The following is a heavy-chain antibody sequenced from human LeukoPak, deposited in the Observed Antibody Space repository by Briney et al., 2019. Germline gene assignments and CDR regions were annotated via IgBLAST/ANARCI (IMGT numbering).Heavy chain of an antibody. CDR1: GYTFTGYY. CDR2: INPNSGGT. CDR3: ARGPRYYYDSSGPHYYYYYMDV. J-gene: IGHJ6*03. Sequence: ASVKVSCKASGYTFTGYYIHWVRQAPGQGLEWMGWINPNSGGTNYAQKFQGRVTMTRDTSIRTAYMELSRLRSDDTAMYYCARGPRYYYDSSGPHYYYYYMDVWGKGTTVTISS. V-gene: IGHV1-2*02. D-gene: IGHD3-22*01.